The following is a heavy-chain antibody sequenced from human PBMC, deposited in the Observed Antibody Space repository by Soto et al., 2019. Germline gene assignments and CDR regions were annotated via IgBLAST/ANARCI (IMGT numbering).Heavy chain of an antibody. J-gene: IGHJ3*02. V-gene: IGHV3-13*01. CDR3: ERAGLQQCLVQESAFDI. D-gene: IGHD6-19*01. Sequence: EVQLVESGGGLVQPGGSLRLSCAASGFTFSSYDMHWVRQATGKGLEWVSAIGTAGDTYYPGSVKGRFTISRENAKNSLYLQRNSLRAGDTAVYYCERAGLQQCLVQESAFDIWGQGTMVTVSS. CDR1: GFTFSSYD. CDR2: IGTAGDT.